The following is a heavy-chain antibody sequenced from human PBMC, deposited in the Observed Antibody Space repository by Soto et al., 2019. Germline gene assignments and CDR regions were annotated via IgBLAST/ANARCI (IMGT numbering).Heavy chain of an antibody. V-gene: IGHV6-1*01. Sequence: QVQLQQSGPGLVRPSQTLSLTCAISGDSVSSNSAAWNWIRQSPSRGLEWLGRTYYRSKWYNDYAVSVKSRIAINPDTSRNPFSLQLNSVTPEDTAVYFCARATFSWFDPWGQGTLVTVSS. J-gene: IGHJ5*02. D-gene: IGHD3-3*02. CDR1: GDSVSSNSAA. CDR3: ARATFSWFDP. CDR2: TYYRSKWYN.